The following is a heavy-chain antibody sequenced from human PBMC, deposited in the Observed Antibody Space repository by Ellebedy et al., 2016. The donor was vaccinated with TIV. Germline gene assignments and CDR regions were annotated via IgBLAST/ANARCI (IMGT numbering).Heavy chain of an antibody. CDR2: TYYRSTWYH. CDR3: ARDFTTIRGVMNPFDY. CDR1: GDSVSISSAA. J-gene: IGHJ4*02. Sequence: SQTLSLTXAISGDSVSISSAAWNWIRQSPSRGLEWLGRTYYRSTWYHDYAISVKSRITINPDTSKNQFSLQLNSVTPEDTAVYYCARDFTTIRGVMNPFDYWGQGTLVTVSS. V-gene: IGHV6-1*01. D-gene: IGHD3-10*01.